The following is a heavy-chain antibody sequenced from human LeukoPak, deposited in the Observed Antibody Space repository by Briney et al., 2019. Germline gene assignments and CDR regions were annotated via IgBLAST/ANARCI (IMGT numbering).Heavy chain of an antibody. CDR2: ICGDDGRT. V-gene: IGHV3-23*01. CDR1: GFSFSSYA. J-gene: IGHJ4*02. CDR3: ARDIRIVGAPPQTAPGY. Sequence: RPGGSLRLSCAASGFSFSSYALHWVRQAPGKGLEWVSSICGDDGRTYYADSVKGRFTISRDISKNTLYLQVNGLRVEDTAVYYCARDIRIVGAPPQTAPGYWGQGTLVTVSS. D-gene: IGHD1-26*01.